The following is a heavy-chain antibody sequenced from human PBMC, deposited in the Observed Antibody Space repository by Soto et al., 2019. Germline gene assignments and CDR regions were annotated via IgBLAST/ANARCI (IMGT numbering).Heavy chain of an antibody. CDR2: MNPKSGDA. J-gene: IGHJ5*02. D-gene: IGHD2-8*02. CDR1: GYTFTSND. CDR3: ARGRPGGGVKRSWFDP. Sequence: QVQLVQSGAEVKKPGASVKVSCKASGYTFTSNDIYWLRQAPGQGPEWMGWMNPKSGDARYAQKFQDRRIMTSDTSITTAYMELTSLTSEDTAVYYCARGRPGGGVKRSWFDPWGQGTQVTVSS. V-gene: IGHV1-8*01.